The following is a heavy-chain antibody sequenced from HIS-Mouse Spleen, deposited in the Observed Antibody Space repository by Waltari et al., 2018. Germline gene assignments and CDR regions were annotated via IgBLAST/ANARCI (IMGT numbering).Heavy chain of an antibody. J-gene: IGHJ2*01. CDR2: IWYDGSNK. CDR3: ARALGWYFDL. CDR1: GFTFSSYG. Sequence: QVQLVESGGGVVQPGRSLRLSCAASGFTFSSYGMPWVRQAPGKGLEWVAVIWYDGSNKYYADSVKGRFTISRDNSKNTLYLQMNSLRAEDTAVYYCARALGWYFDLWGRGTLVTVSS. V-gene: IGHV3-33*01.